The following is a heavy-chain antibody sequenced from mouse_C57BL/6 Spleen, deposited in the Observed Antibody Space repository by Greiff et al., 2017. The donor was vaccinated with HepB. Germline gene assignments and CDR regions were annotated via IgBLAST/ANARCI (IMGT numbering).Heavy chain of an antibody. CDR3: ARAATRMPTDWIAY. Sequence: QVQLQQPGAELVKPGASVKLSCKASGYTFTSYWMHWVKQRPGRGLEWIGRIDPNSGGTKYNEKFKSKATLTGDKPSSTAYLQLSSLTSEDSAVYYCARAATRMPTDWIAYWGQGTLVTVSA. D-gene: IGHD2-4*01. V-gene: IGHV1-72*01. CDR1: GYTFTSYW. CDR2: IDPNSGGT. J-gene: IGHJ3*01.